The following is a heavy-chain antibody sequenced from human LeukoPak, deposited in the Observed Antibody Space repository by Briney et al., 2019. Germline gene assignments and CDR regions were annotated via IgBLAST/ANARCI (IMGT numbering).Heavy chain of an antibody. CDR3: ARSREYSSTWCSISWYMDV. J-gene: IGHJ6*03. CDR2: INDRGST. D-gene: IGHD6-13*01. Sequence: SETLSLTCAVYGGSFSGYYWSWIRQPPGKGLEWIGEINDRGSTNYNPSLRSRITISVDTSKNQFSLNVTSVTAADTAVYYCARSREYSSTWCSISWYMDVWGKGTSVTVSS. V-gene: IGHV4-34*01. CDR1: GGSFSGYY.